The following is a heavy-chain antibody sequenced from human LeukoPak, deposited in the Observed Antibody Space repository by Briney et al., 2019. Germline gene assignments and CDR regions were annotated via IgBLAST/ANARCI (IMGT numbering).Heavy chain of an antibody. CDR3: ARDKTDYYDSSGHVYYYYYYYMDV. Sequence: PGGSLRLSCAASGFTFSSYSMNWVRQAPGKGLEWVSYISSSSSTIYYADSVKGRFTISRDSAKNSLYLQMNSLRAEDTAVYYCARDKTDYYDSSGHVYYYYYYYMDVWGKGTTVTVSS. CDR1: GFTFSSYS. V-gene: IGHV3-48*01. D-gene: IGHD3-22*01. CDR2: ISSSSSTI. J-gene: IGHJ6*03.